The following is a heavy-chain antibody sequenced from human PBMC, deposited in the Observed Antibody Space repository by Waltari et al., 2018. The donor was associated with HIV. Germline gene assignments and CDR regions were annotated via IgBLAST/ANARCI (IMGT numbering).Heavy chain of an antibody. CDR2: ITRYTANT. J-gene: IGHJ4*02. V-gene: IGHV1-18*01. D-gene: IGHD3-16*02. CDR1: GYPFRNYH. CDR3: TRGNIWGSYRYFDY. Sequence: QIRLFQSDHAVRKPGASVTISCRTSGYPFRNYHVTWVRQSLGQRLDWMGGITRYTANTNYTRESQGRVTLTTDAAAATAYLELRDLRPDDTAVYFCTRGNIWGSYRYFDYWGPGTLVTVS.